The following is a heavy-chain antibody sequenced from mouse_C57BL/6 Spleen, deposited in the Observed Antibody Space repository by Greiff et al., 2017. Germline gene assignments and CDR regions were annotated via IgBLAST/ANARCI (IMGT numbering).Heavy chain of an antibody. Sequence: QVQLQQPGAELVRPGSSVKLSCKASGYTFTSYWMHWVKQRPIQGLEWIGNIDPSDSETHYNQKFKDKATLTVDKSSSTAYMQLSSLTSEDSAVYYCASSHGYFYYLDYWGQGTTLTVSS. D-gene: IGHD2-3*01. CDR2: IDPSDSET. CDR1: GYTFTSYW. V-gene: IGHV1-52*01. CDR3: ASSHGYFYYLDY. J-gene: IGHJ2*01.